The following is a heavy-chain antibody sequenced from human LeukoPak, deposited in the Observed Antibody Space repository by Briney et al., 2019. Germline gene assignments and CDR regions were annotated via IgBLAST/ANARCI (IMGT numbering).Heavy chain of an antibody. Sequence: SETLSRNCTVSGGSISSSSYYWGWIRQPPGRGLEWIGSISYRGTTFYNPSLKSRVTISVDTSKNQFFLKVSSVTAADTAVYYCARGPHPGGAGYNLIDHWGQGTLVTVSP. J-gene: IGHJ4*02. CDR3: ARGPHPGGAGYNLIDH. D-gene: IGHD5-24*01. V-gene: IGHV4-39*01. CDR2: ISYRGTT. CDR1: GGSISSSSYY.